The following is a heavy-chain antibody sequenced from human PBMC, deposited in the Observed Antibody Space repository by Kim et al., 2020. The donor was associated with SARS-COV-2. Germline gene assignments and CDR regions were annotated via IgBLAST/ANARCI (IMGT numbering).Heavy chain of an antibody. V-gene: IGHV3-30*18. J-gene: IGHJ5*02. D-gene: IGHD6-13*01. CDR3: AKPYSSSWYRLHWFDP. CDR1: GFTFSSYG. CDR2: ISYDGSNK. Sequence: GGSLRLSCAASGFTFSSYGMHWVRQAPGKGLEWVAVISYDGSNKYYADSVKGRFTISRDNSKNTLYLQMNSLRAEDTAVHYCAKPYSSSWYRLHWFDPWG.